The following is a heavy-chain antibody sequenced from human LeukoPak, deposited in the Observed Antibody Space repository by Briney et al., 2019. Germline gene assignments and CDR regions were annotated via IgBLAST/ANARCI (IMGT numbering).Heavy chain of an antibody. CDR2: IYTSGST. CDR1: GGSISSYY. CDR3: ARHCSSTSCLDY. D-gene: IGHD2-2*01. Sequence: SETLSLTCAVYGGSISSYYWSWIRQPAGKGLEWIGRIYTSGSTNYNPSLKSRVTMSVDTSKNQFSLKLSSVTAADTAVYYCARHCSSTSCLDYWGQGTLVTVSS. V-gene: IGHV4-59*10. J-gene: IGHJ4*02.